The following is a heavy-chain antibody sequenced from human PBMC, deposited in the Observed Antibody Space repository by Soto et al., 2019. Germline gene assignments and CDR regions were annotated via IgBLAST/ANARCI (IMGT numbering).Heavy chain of an antibody. CDR2: INGGSGET. D-gene: IGHD3-10*01. Sequence: ASVKVSCKASGYIFTSYPMHWVRQAPGERLEWMGWINGGSGETKYSQKFQGRVTITMDTSASTAYMELSSLRSEDTAVYYCARGYYGSGSYYPYYYYYGMDVWGQGTTVTVSS. CDR3: ARGYYGSGSYYPYYYYYGMDV. J-gene: IGHJ6*02. CDR1: GYIFTSYP. V-gene: IGHV1-3*01.